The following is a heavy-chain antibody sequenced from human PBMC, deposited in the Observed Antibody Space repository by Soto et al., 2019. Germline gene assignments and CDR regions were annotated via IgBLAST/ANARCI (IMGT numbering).Heavy chain of an antibody. CDR3: GRCRTDSYAMDV. V-gene: IGHV1-18*01. J-gene: IGHJ6*01. CDR2: ISHYNGRT. Sequence: ASVKVSCKASGCSFTSYGIGWVRQAPGQGPEWMGWISHYNGRTNYAQNVKGRVVMTTDISTNTVYLELRSLRSDDTAMYYCGRCRTDSYAMDVWRQGTSVTVAS. D-gene: IGHD2-8*02. CDR1: GCSFTSYG.